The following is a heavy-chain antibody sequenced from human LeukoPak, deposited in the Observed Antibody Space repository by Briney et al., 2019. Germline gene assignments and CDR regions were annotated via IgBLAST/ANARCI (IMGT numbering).Heavy chain of an antibody. CDR1: GFTFDDYA. Sequence: GGSLRLSCAASGFTFDDYAMHWVRQAPGKGLEWVSGISWNSGSIGYADSVKGRFTISRDNSKNTLYLQMNSLRAEDTAVYYCARGHQAPVLLWFGELLFWGQGTLVTVSS. D-gene: IGHD3-10*01. J-gene: IGHJ4*02. V-gene: IGHV3-9*01. CDR3: ARGHQAPVLLWFGELLF. CDR2: ISWNSGSI.